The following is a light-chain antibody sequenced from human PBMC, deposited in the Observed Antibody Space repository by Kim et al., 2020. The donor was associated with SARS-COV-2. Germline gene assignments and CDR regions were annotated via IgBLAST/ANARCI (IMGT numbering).Light chain of an antibody. V-gene: IGLV3-19*01. Sequence: ALGQEVRITCHGDSLRSFYASWYQQKPGQAPVLVIYGKNNRPSGIPDRFSGSSSGNTASLTITGAQAEDEADYYCNSRDSSGNHLVFGGGTQLTVL. CDR3: NSRDSSGNHLV. J-gene: IGLJ3*02. CDR1: SLRSFY. CDR2: GKN.